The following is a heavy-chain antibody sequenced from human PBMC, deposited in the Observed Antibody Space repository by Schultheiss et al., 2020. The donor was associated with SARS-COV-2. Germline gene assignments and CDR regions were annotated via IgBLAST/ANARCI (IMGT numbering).Heavy chain of an antibody. CDR2: IGTAGDT. D-gene: IGHD2-2*01. J-gene: IGHJ3*02. CDR1: GFTFSSYD. V-gene: IGHV3-13*01. CDR3: AKDRRRYQLRPRDAFDI. Sequence: GESLKISCAASGFTFSSYDMHWVRQATGKGLEWVSAIGTAGDTYYPGSVKGRFTISRDNAKNTLYLQMNSLRAEDTAVYYCAKDRRRYQLRPRDAFDIWGQGTMVTVSS.